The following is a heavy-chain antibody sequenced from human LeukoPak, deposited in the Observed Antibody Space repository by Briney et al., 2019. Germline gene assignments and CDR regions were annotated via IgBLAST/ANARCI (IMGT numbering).Heavy chain of an antibody. J-gene: IGHJ4*02. D-gene: IGHD3-10*01. CDR3: AREGEYYGSGSYCDY. CDR2: INHSGST. CDR1: GGSFSGYY. Sequence: SETLSLTCAVYGGSFSGYYWSWIRQPPGKWLEWIGEINHSGSTNYNPSLKSRVTISVDTSKNQFSLRLTSVTAADTAVYYCAREGEYYGSGSYCDYWGQGTLVTVSS. V-gene: IGHV4-34*01.